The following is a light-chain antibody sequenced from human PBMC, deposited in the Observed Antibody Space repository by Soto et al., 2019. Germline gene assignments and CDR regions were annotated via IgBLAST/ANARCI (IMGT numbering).Light chain of an antibody. CDR3: QHLGGTTFA. Sequence: TQSPSTLSASVGHRVTITCRASQSVSSSYLAWYQQKNGQAPRLXIYDASRRATGIPDRFSGSLSGTHFNLTISRLEPGDFAVYYCQHLGGTTFAFGQGTRLEIK. J-gene: IGKJ5*01. CDR1: QSVSSSY. V-gene: IGKV3-20*01. CDR2: DAS.